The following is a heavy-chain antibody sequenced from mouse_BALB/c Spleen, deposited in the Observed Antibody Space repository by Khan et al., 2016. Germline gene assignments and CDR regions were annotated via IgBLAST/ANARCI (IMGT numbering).Heavy chain of an antibody. Sequence: EVQLQESGPGLVKPSQSLSLTCTVTGYSITGDYAWNWIRQFPGNRLEWMGYISYSGSTSYNPSLKSRISITRDTSKNQFFLQLNSVTSEDTATYYCARSGYGDKDAMDYWGQGTSVTVSS. CDR2: ISYSGST. J-gene: IGHJ4*01. D-gene: IGHD1-1*01. CDR3: ARSGYGDKDAMDY. CDR1: GYSITGDYA. V-gene: IGHV3-2*02.